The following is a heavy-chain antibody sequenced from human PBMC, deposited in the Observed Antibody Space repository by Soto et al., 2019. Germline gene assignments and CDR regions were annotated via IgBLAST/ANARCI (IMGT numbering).Heavy chain of an antibody. J-gene: IGHJ6*02. V-gene: IGHV3-21*01. CDR2: ISSSSSYI. D-gene: IGHD5-12*01. Sequence: GGSLRLSCAASVFTFSSYSMKWFRHAPVKGLEWVSSISSSSSYIYYAGSVQGRFTISRDNSKNTVYLQMNTLSAEDTAVYYCARALFPDVDIYAMDVWGQGTTVTVSS. CDR3: ARALFPDVDIYAMDV. CDR1: VFTFSSYS.